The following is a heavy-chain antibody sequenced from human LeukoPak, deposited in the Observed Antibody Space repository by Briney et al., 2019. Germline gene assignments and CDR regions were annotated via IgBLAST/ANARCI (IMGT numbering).Heavy chain of an antibody. CDR3: ARGDPVCDFDC. CDR1: GFTFSSSG. J-gene: IGHJ4*02. D-gene: IGHD5/OR15-5a*01. Sequence: PGGSLRLSCAASGFTFSSSGMHWVRQAPGKGLGWVAVIWYDGTNKYYADSVKGRFTISRDNSKNTLYLQMNSLRAEDTAVYYCARGDPVCDFDCWGQGTLGTVSP. V-gene: IGHV3-33*01. CDR2: IWYDGTNK.